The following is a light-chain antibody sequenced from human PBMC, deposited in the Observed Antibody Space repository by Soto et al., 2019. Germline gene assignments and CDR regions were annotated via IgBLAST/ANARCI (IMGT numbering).Light chain of an antibody. CDR1: QRITTY. J-gene: IGKJ2*01. Sequence: IHMTQSPSSLSASVGDRVTITCRASQRITTYLNWYQQKPGKAPKLLISTAATLRGGVTSKFSSSGSGTDFTLTITTVQPEDVAAFFCQQSYSTPYTFGQGTKVEIK. CDR2: TAA. V-gene: IGKV1-39*01. CDR3: QQSYSTPYT.